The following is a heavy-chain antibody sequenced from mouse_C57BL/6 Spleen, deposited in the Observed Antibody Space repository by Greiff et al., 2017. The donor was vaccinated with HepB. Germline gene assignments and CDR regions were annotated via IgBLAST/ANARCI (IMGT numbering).Heavy chain of an antibody. CDR2: INPSNGGT. J-gene: IGHJ4*01. CDR3: ARWDYDYAMDY. CDR1: GYTFTSYW. V-gene: IGHV1-53*01. Sequence: VKLQQPGPELVKPGASVKLSCKASGYTFTSYWMHWVKQRPVQGLEWIGNINPSNGGTNYNEKFKSKATLTVDKSSSTAYMQLSSLTSEDSAVYYCARWDYDYAMDYWGQGTSVTVSS. D-gene: IGHD2-4*01.